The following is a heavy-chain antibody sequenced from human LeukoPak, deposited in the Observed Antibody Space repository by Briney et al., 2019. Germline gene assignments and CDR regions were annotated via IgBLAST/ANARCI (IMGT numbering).Heavy chain of an antibody. Sequence: PGGSPRLSCAASRFTVSNKYMSWVRQAPGKGLEWVSLIYSGGPTSYVDSVKGRFTISRDNTKNTLYLQMNSLRAEDTAVYYCATVVGASPDYFDNWGQGTLVTVSP. D-gene: IGHD3-10*01. V-gene: IGHV3-53*01. CDR3: ATVVGASPDYFDN. CDR1: RFTVSNKY. J-gene: IGHJ4*02. CDR2: IYSGGPT.